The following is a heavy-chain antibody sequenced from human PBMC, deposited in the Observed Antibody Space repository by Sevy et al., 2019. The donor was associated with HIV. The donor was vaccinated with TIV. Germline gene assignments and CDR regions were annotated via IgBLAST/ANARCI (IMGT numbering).Heavy chain of an antibody. D-gene: IGHD3-3*01. CDR3: ARDPTYYFWSGYYTGWFDP. CDR1: GFTFSHYY. J-gene: IGHJ5*02. CDR2: ISSSGNTI. V-gene: IGHV3-11*01. Sequence: GGSLRLSCAASGFTFSHYYMSWIRQAPGKGLEWVSYISSSGNTIYYTDSVKGRFTISSDNAKNSLYLQMDSLRAEDTAVYYCARDPTYYFWSGYYTGWFDPWGQGTLVTVSS.